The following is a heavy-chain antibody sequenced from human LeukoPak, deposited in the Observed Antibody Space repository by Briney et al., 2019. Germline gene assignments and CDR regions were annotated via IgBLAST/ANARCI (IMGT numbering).Heavy chain of an antibody. J-gene: IGHJ4*02. CDR1: GFTFSSYA. CDR2: ISGSGGST. CDR3: AKVSSSSINIILDFDY. Sequence: GGSLRLSCAASGFTFSSYAMSWVRQAPGKGLGWVSAISGSGGSTYYADSVKGRFTISRDNSKNTLYLQMNSLRAEDTAVYYCAKVSSSSINIILDFDYWGQGTLVTVSS. D-gene: IGHD6-13*01. V-gene: IGHV3-23*01.